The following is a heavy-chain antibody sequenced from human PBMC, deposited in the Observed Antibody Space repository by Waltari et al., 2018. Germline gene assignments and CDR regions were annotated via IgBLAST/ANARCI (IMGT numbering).Heavy chain of an antibody. CDR3: ATSIAARGGHYYYYYMDV. V-gene: IGHV5-51*03. Sequence: EVQLVQSGAEVKKPGESLKISCKGSGYSFTSYWIGWVRQMPGKGLEWMGIIYPGYSDTRYSPSFQGQVTISADKSISTAYLQWSSLKASDTAMYYCATSIAARGGHYYYYYMDVWGKGTTVTVSS. J-gene: IGHJ6*03. D-gene: IGHD6-6*01. CDR2: IYPGYSDT. CDR1: GYSFTSYW.